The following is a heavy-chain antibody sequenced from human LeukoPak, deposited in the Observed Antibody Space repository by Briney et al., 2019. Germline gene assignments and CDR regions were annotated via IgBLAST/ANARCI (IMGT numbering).Heavy chain of an antibody. CDR3: ARDAYYYDSSGWRGYYFDY. CDR1: GYTFTSYG. D-gene: IGHD3-22*01. V-gene: IGHV1-18*01. CDR2: ISAYNGNT. J-gene: IGHJ4*02. Sequence: ASVKVSCKASGYTFTSYGISWVRQAPGQGLEWMGWISAYNGNTNYAQKLQGRVTMTTDTSTSTAYMELRSLRSDDTAVYYCARDAYYYDSSGWRGYYFDYWGQGTLVTVSS.